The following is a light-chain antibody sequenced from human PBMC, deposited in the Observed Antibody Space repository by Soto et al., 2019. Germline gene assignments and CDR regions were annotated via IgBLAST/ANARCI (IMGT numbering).Light chain of an antibody. V-gene: IGKV1-5*03. CDR1: QNIDRW. CDR2: KAS. J-gene: IGKJ2*02. CDR3: QQYKSYCT. Sequence: DVQMTQSPSTLSASVGDRVTITCRASQNIDRWLAWYQQKPGKAPQLLIYKASTLQSGVPSRFSGSGSGPEFTLTISSLQADDIATYYCQQYKSYCTFGQGTKLEIK.